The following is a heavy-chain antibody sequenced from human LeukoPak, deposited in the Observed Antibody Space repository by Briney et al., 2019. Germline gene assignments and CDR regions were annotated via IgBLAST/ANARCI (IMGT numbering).Heavy chain of an antibody. Sequence: SETLSLTCTVSGGSISSSSYYWAWIRQPPGKGLEWIGSIYYSGNTYYKSSLKSRVTISVDTSKNQFSLKLSSVTAADTAVYYCAREAYPGYDSSGYYYPGEGYYFDYWGQGTLVTVSS. CDR3: AREAYPGYDSSGYYYPGEGYYFDY. D-gene: IGHD3-22*01. CDR1: GGSISSSSYY. CDR2: IYYSGNT. V-gene: IGHV4-39*07. J-gene: IGHJ4*02.